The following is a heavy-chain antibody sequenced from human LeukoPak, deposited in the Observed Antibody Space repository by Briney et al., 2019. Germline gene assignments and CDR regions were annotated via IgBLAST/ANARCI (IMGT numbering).Heavy chain of an antibody. CDR3: ARTEHYSDRNGYYYFDQ. CDR1: GFTFSSYA. D-gene: IGHD3-22*01. V-gene: IGHV3-23*01. Sequence: GGSLRLSCAASGFTFSSYAMTWVRQAPGKGLEWVSAISGSGGSTCHADSVKGRFTISRDNSQNTLYLQMNSLRVEDTAVYYCARTEHYSDRNGYYYFDQWGQGTLVTVSS. CDR2: ISGSGGST. J-gene: IGHJ4*02.